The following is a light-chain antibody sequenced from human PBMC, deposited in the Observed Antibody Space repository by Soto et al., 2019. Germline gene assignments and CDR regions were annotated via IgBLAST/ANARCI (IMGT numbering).Light chain of an antibody. CDR3: QQYNSWLTWT. J-gene: IGKJ1*01. Sequence: EIMMTQSPATLSVSPGERATLSCRASQSISSNLAWYQHKPGQAPRLLIYGASIRATGIPARFSGSGSGTEFTLTISSPQSEDFAVYYCQQYNSWLTWTFGQGTKVEIK. CDR1: QSISSN. CDR2: GAS. V-gene: IGKV3-15*01.